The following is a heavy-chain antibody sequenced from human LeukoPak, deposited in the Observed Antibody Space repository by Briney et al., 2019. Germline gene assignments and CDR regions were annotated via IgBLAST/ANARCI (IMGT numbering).Heavy chain of an antibody. D-gene: IGHD4-17*01. V-gene: IGHV3-53*01. Sequence: GGSLRLSCAASGFTVSSNYMSWVRQAPGKGLEWVSVIYSGGSTYYADSVKGRFTISRDNSKNTLYLQMNSLRAEDTAVYYCARVAIQHTVTTRKGLLGHYFDYWGQGTLVTVSS. CDR2: IYSGGST. J-gene: IGHJ4*02. CDR3: ARVAIQHTVTTRKGLLGHYFDY. CDR1: GFTVSSNY.